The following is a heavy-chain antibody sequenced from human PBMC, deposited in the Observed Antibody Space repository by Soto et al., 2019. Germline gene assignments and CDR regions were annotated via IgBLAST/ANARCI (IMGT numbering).Heavy chain of an antibody. Sequence: QVQLQESGPGLVKPSQTLSLTCTVSGGSISSGDYFWSWIRQPPGKGLEWIGYIYYSGSTYYNPSPXXRXTMXVDTSKNQFSLKLSSVTAADTAVYYCARVKAGVVYWGQGTLVTVFS. D-gene: IGHD6-13*01. CDR3: ARVKAGVVY. J-gene: IGHJ4*02. CDR1: GGSISSGDYF. CDR2: IYYSGST. V-gene: IGHV4-30-4*01.